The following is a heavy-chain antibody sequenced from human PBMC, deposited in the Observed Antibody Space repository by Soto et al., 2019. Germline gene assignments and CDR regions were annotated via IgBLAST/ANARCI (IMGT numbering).Heavy chain of an antibody. CDR1: GYSFTSYW. CDR2: IDPSDSYT. Sequence: PGESLKISCKGSGYSFTSYWISWVRQMPGKGLEWMGRIDPSDSYTNYSPSFQGHVTISADKSISTAYLQWSSLKASDTAMYYCARLGYSNSSGGNWFDPWGQGTLVTVPS. CDR3: ARLGYSNSSGGNWFDP. D-gene: IGHD6-6*01. V-gene: IGHV5-10-1*01. J-gene: IGHJ5*02.